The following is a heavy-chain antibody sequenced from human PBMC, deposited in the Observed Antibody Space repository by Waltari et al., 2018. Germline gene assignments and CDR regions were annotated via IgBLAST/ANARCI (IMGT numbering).Heavy chain of an antibody. J-gene: IGHJ4*02. CDR3: ARPANFYYDRGGYDY. CDR1: GDSISTTSTY. V-gene: IGHV4-39*01. D-gene: IGHD3-22*01. Sequence: QLQLQESGPGLMKPSETLSLTCPVSGDSISTTSTYWGWIRPAPGKGLEWVGFIHSSGSTYYNPSLKSRVTLSVETSKNQFSLRLTSVTAADTAVYYCARPANFYYDRGGYDYWGQGTLVTVSS. CDR2: IHSSGST.